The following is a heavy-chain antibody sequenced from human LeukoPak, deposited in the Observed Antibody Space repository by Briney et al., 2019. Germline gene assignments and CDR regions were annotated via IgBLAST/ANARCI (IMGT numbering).Heavy chain of an antibody. J-gene: IGHJ6*02. CDR3: ARLTTTFHHYDPMDV. Sequence: SETLSLTCTVSGGSISSYYWSWIRQPPGKGLEWIGYIYYSGSTNYNPSLKSRVTISVDTSKNQFSLKLSSVTAAGTAVYYCARLTTTFHHYDPMDVWGQGTTVTVSS. CDR1: GGSISSYY. V-gene: IGHV4-59*08. CDR2: IYYSGST. D-gene: IGHD3-3*01.